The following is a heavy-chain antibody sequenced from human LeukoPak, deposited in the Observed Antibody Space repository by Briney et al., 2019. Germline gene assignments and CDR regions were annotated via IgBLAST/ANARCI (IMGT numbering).Heavy chain of an antibody. CDR3: ARGAIAVAGRIDY. CDR2: ISYDGSNK. D-gene: IGHD6-19*01. J-gene: IGHJ4*02. Sequence: GSLRHSCSAPGFTFSSYAIPWVRQAPGKGLERVAVISYDGSNKYKADSVKGQFTIARDNSKSTLYLQMNSLRAEDTAVYYCARGAIAVAGRIDYWGQGTLVTVSS. CDR1: GFTFSSYA. V-gene: IGHV3-30-3*01.